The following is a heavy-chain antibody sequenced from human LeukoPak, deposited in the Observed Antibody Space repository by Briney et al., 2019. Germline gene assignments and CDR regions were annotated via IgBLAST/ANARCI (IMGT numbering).Heavy chain of an antibody. J-gene: IGHJ4*02. CDR3: ARDGDRVVPAAPTRDFDY. CDR2: IIPIFGTA. V-gene: IGHV1-69*13. CDR1: GGTFSSYA. Sequence: ASVKVSCKASGGTFSSYAISWVRQAPGQGIEWMGGIIPIFGTANYAQKFQGRVTINAEESTSTAYMELSSLRSEDTAVYYCARDGDRVVPAAPTRDFDYWGQGTLVTVSS. D-gene: IGHD2-2*01.